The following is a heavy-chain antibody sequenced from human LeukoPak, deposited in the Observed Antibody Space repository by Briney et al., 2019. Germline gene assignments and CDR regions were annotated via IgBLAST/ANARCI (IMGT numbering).Heavy chain of an antibody. CDR3: ACMIAARPTSELWYFDL. J-gene: IGHJ2*01. V-gene: IGHV1-69*05. CDR2: IIPIFGTA. CDR1: GGTFSSYA. D-gene: IGHD6-6*01. Sequence: ASVKVSCKASGGTFSSYAISWVRQAPGQGLEWMGGIIPIFGTANYAQKFQGRVTITTDESTSTAYMELSSLRSEDTAVYYCACMIAARPTSELWYFDLWGRGTLVTVSS.